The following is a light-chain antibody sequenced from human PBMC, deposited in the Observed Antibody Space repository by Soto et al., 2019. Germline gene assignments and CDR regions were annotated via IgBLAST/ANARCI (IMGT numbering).Light chain of an antibody. CDR3: QQYINRWT. CDR2: KAS. V-gene: IGKV1-5*03. Sequence: DIQMTQSPSTLSASVGDRVTITCRASQSISIWLAWYQQKPGKAPNLLIYKASSLESGVPSRFSGSGSGTEFTLTISSLQTDDFATYYCQQYINRWTFGQGTKEEIK. CDR1: QSISIW. J-gene: IGKJ1*01.